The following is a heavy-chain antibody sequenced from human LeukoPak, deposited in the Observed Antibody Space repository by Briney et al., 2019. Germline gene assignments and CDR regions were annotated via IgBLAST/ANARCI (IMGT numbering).Heavy chain of an antibody. J-gene: IGHJ3*02. V-gene: IGHV4-59*08. CDR2: IYYSGST. D-gene: IGHD3-22*01. CDR1: GGSFSGYY. CDR3: ARRRVYYDSSGYYLGIAFDI. Sequence: PSETLSLTCAVYGGSFSGYYWSWIRQPPGKGLEWIGYIYYSGSTNYNPSLKSRVTISVDTSKNQFSLKLSSVTAADTAVYYCARRRVYYDSSGYYLGIAFDIWGQGTMVTVSS.